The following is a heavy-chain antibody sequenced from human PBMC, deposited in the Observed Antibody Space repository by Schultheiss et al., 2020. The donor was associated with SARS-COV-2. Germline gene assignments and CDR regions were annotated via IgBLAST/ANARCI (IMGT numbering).Heavy chain of an antibody. CDR1: GFTFSSYG. V-gene: IGHV3-30*18. Sequence: GGSLRLSCAASGFTFSSYGMHWVCQAPGKGLEWVAVISYDGSNKYYADSVKGRFTISRDNSKNTLYLQMNSLRAEDTAVYYCAKAYCSSTSCYTGHFDYWGQGTLVTVSS. CDR2: ISYDGSNK. CDR3: AKAYCSSTSCYTGHFDY. D-gene: IGHD2-2*01. J-gene: IGHJ4*02.